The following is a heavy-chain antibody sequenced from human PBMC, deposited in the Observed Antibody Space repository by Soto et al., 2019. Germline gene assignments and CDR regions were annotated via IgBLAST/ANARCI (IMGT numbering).Heavy chain of an antibody. Sequence: QVQLVQSGAEVKKPGASVKVSCKTSGYTFTSYDINWVRQATGQGLEWMGWMNPNSGNTAYAQKFQGRVTMSSNTSISTSYMELSSLLSEDTAVYYCARERSSGAFDIWGQGTMGTVSS. CDR2: MNPNSGNT. CDR3: ARERSSGAFDI. J-gene: IGHJ3*02. V-gene: IGHV1-8*01. CDR1: GYTFTSYD. D-gene: IGHD1-26*01.